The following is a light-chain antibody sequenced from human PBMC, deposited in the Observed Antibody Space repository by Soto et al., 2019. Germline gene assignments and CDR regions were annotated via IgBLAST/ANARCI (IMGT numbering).Light chain of an antibody. V-gene: IGKV1-5*01. CDR1: QTISSW. CDR2: AAS. CDR3: LQDYSYPWT. J-gene: IGKJ1*01. Sequence: DIKMTQSPSTLSGSVGDRVTITCRASQTISSWLAWYQQKPGKAPKLLIYAASSLQSGVPSRFSGSASGTDFTLTISSLQPEDFATYYCLQDYSYPWTFGQGTMVDIK.